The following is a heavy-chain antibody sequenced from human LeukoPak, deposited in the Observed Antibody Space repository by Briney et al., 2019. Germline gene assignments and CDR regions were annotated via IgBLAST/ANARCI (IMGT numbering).Heavy chain of an antibody. J-gene: IGHJ4*02. CDR3: ARGRYYDSSGNGY. V-gene: IGHV1-69*05. D-gene: IGHD3-22*01. CDR2: IIPIFGTA. Sequence: SVKVSCKTSGGTFSSYAISWVRQAPGQGLEWMGRIIPIFGTANYAQKFQGRVTITTDESTSTAYMELSSLRSEDTAVYYCARGRYYDSSGNGYWGQGTLVTVSS. CDR1: GGTFSSYA.